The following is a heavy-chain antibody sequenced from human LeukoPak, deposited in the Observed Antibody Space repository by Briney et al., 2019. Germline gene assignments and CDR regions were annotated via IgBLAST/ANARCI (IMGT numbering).Heavy chain of an antibody. D-gene: IGHD4-17*01. Sequence: GGSLRLSCAASGFTFSSYEMNWVRQAPGKGLEWVSYISSSGSTIYYADSVKGRFTISRDNAKNSLYLQMNSLRAEDTAVYYCARDRGGDEAYYYYGMDVWAKGPRSPSP. CDR2: ISSSGSTI. V-gene: IGHV3-48*03. CDR1: GFTFSSYE. J-gene: IGHJ6*02. CDR3: ARDRGGDEAYYYYGMDV.